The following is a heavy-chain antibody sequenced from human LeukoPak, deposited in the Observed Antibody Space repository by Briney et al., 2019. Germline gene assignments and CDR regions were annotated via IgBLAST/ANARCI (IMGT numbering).Heavy chain of an antibody. CDR1: GFTFSSYG. V-gene: IGHV3-30*02. CDR3: AKTLRSGPNI. CDR2: IRYDGSDK. J-gene: IGHJ3*02. Sequence: GGSLRLSCAASGFTFSSYGRHWVRQAPGKGREWVAFIRYDGSDKYYADSVKGRFTISRDNSKNTLYLQMNSLRAEDTAVYYCAKTLRSGPNIWGQGTMVTVSS. D-gene: IGHD3-3*01.